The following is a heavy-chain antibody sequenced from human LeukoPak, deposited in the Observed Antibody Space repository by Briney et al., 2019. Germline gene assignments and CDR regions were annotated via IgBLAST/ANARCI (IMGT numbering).Heavy chain of an antibody. J-gene: IGHJ4*02. CDR3: ARGPHGSGSYYLFDY. D-gene: IGHD3-10*01. Sequence: SETLSLTCTVSGGSISSYYWSWIRQPAGKGLEWIGRIYTSGSTNYNPSLKSRVTMSVDTSKNQFSLKLSSVTAADTAVYYCARGPHGSGSYYLFDYWGQGTLVTVSS. CDR2: IYTSGST. V-gene: IGHV4-4*07. CDR1: GGSISSYY.